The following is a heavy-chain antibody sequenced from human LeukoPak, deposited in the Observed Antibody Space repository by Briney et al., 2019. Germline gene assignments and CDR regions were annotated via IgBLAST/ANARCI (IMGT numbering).Heavy chain of an antibody. J-gene: IGHJ4*02. CDR2: MNPCNGDT. D-gene: IGHD3-9*01. V-gene: IGHV1-8*01. CDR3: ARGLGDYNTDWFPVSGY. CDR1: GYTFTTHD. Sequence: ASVKVSCKASGYTFTTHDLTWVRQATRQGLEWMGWMNPCNGDTAYAQKFQGRVTMTRDTSMSTAYMELNSLGSEDTAIYYCARGLGDYNTDWFPVSGYWGQGTPVTVSS.